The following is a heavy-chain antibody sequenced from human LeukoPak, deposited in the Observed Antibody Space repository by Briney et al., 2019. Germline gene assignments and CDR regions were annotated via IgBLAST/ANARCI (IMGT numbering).Heavy chain of an antibody. J-gene: IGHJ4*02. CDR2: AYHSGST. CDR3: ASVSPFGPGRD. V-gene: IGHV4-38-2*02. D-gene: IGHD3-10*01. CDR1: GYSISSAYY. Sequence: SETLSLTCTVSGYSISSAYYWGWIRQSPGKGLEWIGSAYHSGSTDYNPSLKSRVTISVDTSKNQFSLKLSSVTAADTAVYYCASVSPFGPGRDWGQGTLVTVSS.